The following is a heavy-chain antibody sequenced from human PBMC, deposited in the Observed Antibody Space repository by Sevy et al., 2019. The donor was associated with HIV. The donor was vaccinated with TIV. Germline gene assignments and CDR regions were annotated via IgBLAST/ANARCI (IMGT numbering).Heavy chain of an antibody. CDR2: IKQDGSEK. Sequence: GGSLRLSCAASGFTFSSYWVSWVRQAPGKGLEWVANIKQDGSEKYYVDSVKGRFTISRDNAKNSLYLQMNSLRAEDTAVYYCARAGRWLQLGYYFDYWGQGTLVTVSS. V-gene: IGHV3-7*01. CDR3: ARAGRWLQLGYYFDY. D-gene: IGHD5-12*01. J-gene: IGHJ4*02. CDR1: GFTFSSYW.